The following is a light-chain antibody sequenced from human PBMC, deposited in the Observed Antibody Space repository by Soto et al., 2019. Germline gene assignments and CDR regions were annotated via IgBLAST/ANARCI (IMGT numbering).Light chain of an antibody. CDR1: QSVSDMY. J-gene: IGKJ3*01. CDR2: AS. V-gene: IGKV3-20*01. CDR3: QHYGTSAL. Sequence: EIVLTQSPGTLSLSPGERATLSCRASQSVSDMYLAWYQQKPGQAPRLHIHASNRATGIPYRFSGSGSGTDFTLTISRLEPEDFGVYYCQHYGTSALFGPGTKVEIK.